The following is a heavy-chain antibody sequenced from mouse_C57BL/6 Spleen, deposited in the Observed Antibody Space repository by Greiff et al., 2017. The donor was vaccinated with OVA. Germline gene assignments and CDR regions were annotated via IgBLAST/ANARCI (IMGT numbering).Heavy chain of an antibody. Sequence: EVKLQESGPELVKPGASVKIPCKASGYTFTDYNMDWVKQSHGKSLEWIGDINPNNGGTIYNQKFKGKATLTVDKSSSTAYMELRSLTSEDTAVYYCAILGYDGYYVGFAYWGQGTLVTVSA. V-gene: IGHV1-18*01. CDR2: INPNNGGT. CDR3: AILGYDGYYVGFAY. J-gene: IGHJ3*01. CDR1: GYTFTDYN. D-gene: IGHD2-3*01.